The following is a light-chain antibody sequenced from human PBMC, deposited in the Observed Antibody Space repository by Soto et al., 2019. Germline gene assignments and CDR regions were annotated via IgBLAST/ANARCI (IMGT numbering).Light chain of an antibody. CDR3: QQRSSWPRRT. J-gene: IGKJ2*01. Sequence: EIVLTQSPATLSLSPGERATLSCRASQSVSSYLAWYQQKPGQAPRLLIHDASTSATGIPARFSGSGSGTDFTRTISSLEPGDFVLYFCQQRSSWPRRTFGQGTKREIK. V-gene: IGKV3-11*01. CDR1: QSVSSY. CDR2: DAS.